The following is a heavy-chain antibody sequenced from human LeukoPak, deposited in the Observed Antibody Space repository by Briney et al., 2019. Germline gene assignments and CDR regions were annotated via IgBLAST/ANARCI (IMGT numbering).Heavy chain of an antibody. CDR2: IDWDDDK. CDR1: GFSLSTSGMC. CDR3: ARIHSVGATTGDAFDI. D-gene: IGHD1-26*01. V-gene: IGHV2-70*11. Sequence: SGPALVKPTQTLTLTCTFSGFSLSTSGMCVSWIRQPPGKALEWLARIDWDDDKYYSTSLKTRLTISKDTSKNQVVLTMTNMDPVDTATYYCARIHSVGATTGDAFDIWGQGTMVTVSS. J-gene: IGHJ3*02.